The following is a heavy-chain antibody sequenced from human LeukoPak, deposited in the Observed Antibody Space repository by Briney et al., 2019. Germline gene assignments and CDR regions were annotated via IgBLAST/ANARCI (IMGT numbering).Heavy chain of an antibody. V-gene: IGHV4-59*01. D-gene: IGHD6-19*01. CDR1: GGSISSYY. Sequence: SETLSLTCSVSGGSISSYYWSWIRQPPGKGLEWIGYIYYTGSTNYNPSLKSRITISVDTSKNQFSLKLNSVTAADTAVYYCASGGWYRGYWGQGTLVTVSS. CDR2: IYYTGST. CDR3: ASGGWYRGY. J-gene: IGHJ4*02.